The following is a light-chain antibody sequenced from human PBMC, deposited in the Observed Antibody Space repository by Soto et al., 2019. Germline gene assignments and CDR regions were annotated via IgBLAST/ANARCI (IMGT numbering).Light chain of an antibody. J-gene: IGLJ2*01. CDR1: RSNIGTYT. CDR2: RNH. Sequence: QSVLTQSPSASGTPGQRVTITCSGSRSNIGTYTVNWYQQLPGTAPTLLIFRNHQRPSGAPDRFSGYESGTSASLAISGPQSEDEADYYCAAWDESLRAVVFGGGTTLTVL. V-gene: IGLV1-44*01. CDR3: AAWDESLRAVV.